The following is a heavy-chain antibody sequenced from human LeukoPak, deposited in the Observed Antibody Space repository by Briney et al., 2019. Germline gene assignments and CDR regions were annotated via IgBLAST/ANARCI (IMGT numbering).Heavy chain of an antibody. CDR2: IYYSGST. Sequence: PSETLSLTCTVSGGSISSSSYYWGWIRQPPGKGLEWIGSIYYSGSTYYNPSLKSRVTISVDTSKNQFSLKLSSVTAADTAVYYCARDAHRPRRYQTVARITIFGVVTYGMDVWGQGTTVTVSS. V-gene: IGHV4-39*01. CDR1: GGSISSSSYY. D-gene: IGHD3-3*01. CDR3: ARDAHRPRRYQTVARITIFGVVTYGMDV. J-gene: IGHJ6*02.